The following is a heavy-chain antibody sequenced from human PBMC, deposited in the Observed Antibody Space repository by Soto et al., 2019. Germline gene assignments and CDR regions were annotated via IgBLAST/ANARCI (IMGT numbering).Heavy chain of an antibody. CDR1: GFTFRRFW. CDR3: ARARCDGGTCYSGFDY. CDR2: IKQDGSQK. Sequence: PGGSLRLSFAASGFTFRRFWISWVRQAPGKGLEWVANIKQDGSQKYYVDAVKGRFSISRDNAKNSLFLQMNSLRAEDTALYYCARARCDGGTCYSGFDYWGQGTLVTVSS. D-gene: IGHD2-15*01. V-gene: IGHV3-7*01. J-gene: IGHJ4*02.